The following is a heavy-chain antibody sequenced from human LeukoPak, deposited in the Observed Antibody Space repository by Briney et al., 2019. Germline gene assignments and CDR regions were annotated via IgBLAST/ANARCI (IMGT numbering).Heavy chain of an antibody. J-gene: IGHJ4*02. CDR2: ISYDGSNK. Sequence: GGSLRLSCAASGFTFSSYGMHWVRQAPGKGLEWVAVISYDGSNKYYADSVKGRFTISRDNSKNTLYLQMNSLRAEDTAVYYCAKPNGGIAAAPFFDYWGQGTLVTVSS. D-gene: IGHD6-13*01. CDR1: GFTFSSYG. CDR3: AKPNGGIAAAPFFDY. V-gene: IGHV3-30*18.